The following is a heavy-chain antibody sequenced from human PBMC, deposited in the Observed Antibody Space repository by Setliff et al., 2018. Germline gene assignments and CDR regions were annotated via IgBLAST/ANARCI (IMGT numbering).Heavy chain of an antibody. CDR3: VRAVTQIVVVVAATPVDY. J-gene: IGHJ4*02. D-gene: IGHD2-15*01. V-gene: IGHV7-4-1*02. Sequence: ASVKVSCKASGYTFTSYAMNWVRQAPGQGLEWMGWINTNTGNPTYAQGFTGRFVFSLDTSVSTAYLQISSLKAEDTAVYYCVRAVTQIVVVVAATPVDYWGQGTLVTVSS. CDR1: GYTFTSYA. CDR2: INTNTGNP.